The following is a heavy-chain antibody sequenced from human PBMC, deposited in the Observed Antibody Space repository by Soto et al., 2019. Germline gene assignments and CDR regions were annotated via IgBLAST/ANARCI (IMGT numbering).Heavy chain of an antibody. Sequence: ASVKVSCKASGGTFSSYAISWVRQAPGQGLEWMGGIIPIFGTANYAQKFQGRVTITADESTSTAYMELSSLRSEDTAVYYCARDRLGQQLVARTYYFDYWGQGTLVTVSS. V-gene: IGHV1-69*13. CDR1: GGTFSSYA. D-gene: IGHD6-13*01. CDR2: IIPIFGTA. J-gene: IGHJ4*02. CDR3: ARDRLGQQLVARTYYFDY.